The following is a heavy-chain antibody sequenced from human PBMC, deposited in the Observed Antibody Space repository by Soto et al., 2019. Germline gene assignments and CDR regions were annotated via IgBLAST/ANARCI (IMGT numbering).Heavy chain of an antibody. J-gene: IGHJ4*02. Sequence: PSETLSLTCTVSGGSISSGGYYWNWIRQHPGKGLGCIGYTFYIRNTYYNPSFNSRVTISLSTPKNHFSLKLSSVSAADTACYYCARPSSSGWSIDDWGQGTRVTVSS. V-gene: IGHV4-31*03. D-gene: IGHD6-19*01. CDR3: ARPSSSGWSIDD. CDR1: GGSISSGGYY. CDR2: TFYIRNT.